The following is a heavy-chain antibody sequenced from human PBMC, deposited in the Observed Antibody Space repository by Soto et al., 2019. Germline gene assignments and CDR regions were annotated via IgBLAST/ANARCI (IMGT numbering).Heavy chain of an antibody. J-gene: IGHJ3*01. CDR2: ISSSSSYI. Sequence: EVQLVESGGGLVKPGGSLRLSCAASGFTFSSYSLNWVRQAPGKGLEWVSSISSSSSYIFYADSVKGQFTISRDNAKNSLYLQMNSLRAEDTAVYYCARDREGVGAGLFWGQGTMVTVSS. CDR1: GFTFSSYS. V-gene: IGHV3-21*01. D-gene: IGHD1-26*01. CDR3: ARDREGVGAGLF.